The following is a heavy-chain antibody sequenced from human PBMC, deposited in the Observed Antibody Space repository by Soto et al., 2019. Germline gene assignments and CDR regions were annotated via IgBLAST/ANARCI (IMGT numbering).Heavy chain of an antibody. CDR1: GYTFTKFH. Sequence: ASVKVSCKASGYTFTKFHIHWVRQAPGQSLEWMGLIDAGGGVTRDAQRFQGRVTMTRDTSASRAYMELSSLTSEDTAVYYCARDLSEDTAMVIFDYWGQGTLVTVS. V-gene: IGHV1-46*01. D-gene: IGHD5-18*01. CDR2: IDAGGGVT. J-gene: IGHJ4*02. CDR3: ARDLSEDTAMVIFDY.